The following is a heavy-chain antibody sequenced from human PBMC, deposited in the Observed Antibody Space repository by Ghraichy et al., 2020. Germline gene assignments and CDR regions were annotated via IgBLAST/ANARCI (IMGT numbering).Heavy chain of an antibody. D-gene: IGHD5-18*01. CDR2: ISGSGGST. J-gene: IGHJ3*02. CDR3: AKTTSMVTNRGHDAFDI. CDR1: GFTFSSYA. V-gene: IGHV3-23*01. Sequence: GGSLRLSCAASGFTFSSYAMSWVRQAPGKGLEWVSAISGSGGSTYYADSVKGRFTISRDNSKNTLYLQMNSLRAEDTAVYYCAKTTSMVTNRGHDAFDIWGQGTMVTVSS.